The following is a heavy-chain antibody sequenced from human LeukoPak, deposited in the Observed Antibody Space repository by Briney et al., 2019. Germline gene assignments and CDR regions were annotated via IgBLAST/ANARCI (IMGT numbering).Heavy chain of an antibody. CDR3: ARLDGYNQLY. CDR2: SYYSGST. J-gene: IGHJ4*02. V-gene: IGHV4-39*01. D-gene: IGHD5-24*01. Sequence: SETLSLTCTVSGGSISSSSYYWGWIRQPPGQGLEWIGSSYYSGSTYYNPSLKSRATITVDTSKNQFSLKLSSVTAADTAVYYCARLDGYNQLYWGQGTLVTVS. CDR1: GGSISSSSYY.